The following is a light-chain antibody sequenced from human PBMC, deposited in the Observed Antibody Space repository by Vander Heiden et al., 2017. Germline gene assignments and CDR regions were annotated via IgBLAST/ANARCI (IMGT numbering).Light chain of an antibody. CDR3: QQYSNWPPAWT. CDR1: QSISTY. J-gene: IGKJ1*01. Sequence: VVMTQSPATLSVSPGERATLSCRASQSISTYLAWYQQKPGQVPRLLIYGASTRAAGIPARFSGSGSGTEFTLTISSLQSEDFAVYYCQQYSNWPPAWTFGQGTKVEVK. V-gene: IGKV3-15*01. CDR2: GAS.